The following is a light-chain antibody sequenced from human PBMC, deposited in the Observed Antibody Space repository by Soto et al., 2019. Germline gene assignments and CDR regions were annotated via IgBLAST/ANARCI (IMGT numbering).Light chain of an antibody. CDR2: RNT. V-gene: IGLV1-40*01. J-gene: IGLJ1*01. CDR3: QSYDSSLSGSF. CDR1: SSNIGAGYD. Sequence: QPVLTQPPSVSGAPGQRVTISCTGGSSNIGAGYDVHWYQQLPGTAPKLLIYRNTNRPSGVPDRFSGSRSATSASLAITGLQAEDEADYYCQSYDSSLSGSFFGTGTKLTV.